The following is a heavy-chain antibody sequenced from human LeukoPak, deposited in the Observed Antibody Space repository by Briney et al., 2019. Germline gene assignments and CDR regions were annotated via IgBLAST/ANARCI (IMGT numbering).Heavy chain of an antibody. J-gene: IGHJ3*02. V-gene: IGHV3-23*01. CDR1: GFPFSNYA. Sequence: GGSLRLSCAASGFPFSNYAMSWVRQAPGKGLECVSVISGDGGSTYYADSVKGRFTISRDNSKNTLYLQMNSLRAEDTAVYYCATGVGITIFGVVINAFDIWGQGTLVTVSS. CDR2: ISGDGGST. D-gene: IGHD3-3*01. CDR3: ATGVGITIFGVVINAFDI.